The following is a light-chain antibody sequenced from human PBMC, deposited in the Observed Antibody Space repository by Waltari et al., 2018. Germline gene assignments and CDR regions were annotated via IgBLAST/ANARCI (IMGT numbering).Light chain of an antibody. CDR2: EAS. V-gene: IGLV3-10*01. Sequence: SYELTQPPSVSVSPGQTARITCSGDALPKKYAYWYQQKSGQAPVLVIFEASKRPSGIPGGSSGSSSGPVATLTISGAQVEDEADYYCYSTDSSGDHQVFGGGTKLTVL. CDR1: ALPKKY. CDR3: YSTDSSGDHQV. J-gene: IGLJ2*01.